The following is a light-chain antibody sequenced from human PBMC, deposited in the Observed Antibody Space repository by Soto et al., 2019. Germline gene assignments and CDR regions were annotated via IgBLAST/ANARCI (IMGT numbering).Light chain of an antibody. CDR2: EVS. J-gene: IGLJ1*01. V-gene: IGLV2-14*01. CDR3: SSYAGSNTLI. CDR1: SSDIGGYIY. Sequence: QSVLTQPASVSGSPGQSITISCTGTSSDIGGYIYVSWYQQHPGKAPKLMIYEVSNRPSGVSNRFSGSKSGNSASLTISGLQAEDEADYYCSSYAGSNTLIFGTGTKLTVL.